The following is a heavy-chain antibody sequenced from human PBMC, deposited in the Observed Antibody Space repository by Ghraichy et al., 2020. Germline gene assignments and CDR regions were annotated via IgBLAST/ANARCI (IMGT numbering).Heavy chain of an antibody. CDR3: AKGLATLDY. D-gene: IGHD3-16*01. CDR1: GFTFSNYA. CDR2: ISGGGGST. Sequence: GGSLRLSCAASGFTFSNYAMSWVRQAPGKGLEWVSGISGGGGSTYYADSVKGRFTISRDNSKNTLYLQMNSLTAEDTAIYYCAKGLATLDYWGQGTLVTVSS. J-gene: IGHJ4*02. V-gene: IGHV3-23*01.